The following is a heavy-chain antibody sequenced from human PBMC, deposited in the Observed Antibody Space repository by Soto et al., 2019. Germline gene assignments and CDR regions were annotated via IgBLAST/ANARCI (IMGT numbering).Heavy chain of an antibody. CDR3: ARALILTGYYIHDAFDI. J-gene: IGHJ3*02. D-gene: IGHD3-9*01. Sequence: QVQLQESGPGLVKPSETLSLTCTVSGVSISSYYWSWIRQPPGKGLEWIGYIYYSGSTNYNPSLKGRVTISVDTSKNQFSLKLSSVTAADTAVYYCARALILTGYYIHDAFDIWGQGTMVTVSS. CDR2: IYYSGST. CDR1: GVSISSYY. V-gene: IGHV4-59*01.